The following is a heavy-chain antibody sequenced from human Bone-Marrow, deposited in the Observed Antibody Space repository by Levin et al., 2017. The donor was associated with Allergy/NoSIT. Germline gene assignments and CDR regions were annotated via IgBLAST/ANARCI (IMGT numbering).Heavy chain of an antibody. Sequence: PGGSLRLSCAASGFTFSDAWMNWVRQAPGKGLEWVGRIKSKPDGGSIDYAAPVKGRFTISRDDSKNILFLQMNSLRVEDTALYYCTTAHGVNGIGLRYYYGLDVWGQGTTVTVSS. CDR2: IKSKPDGGSI. CDR1: GFTFSDAW. CDR3: TTAHGVNGIGLRYYYGLDV. D-gene: IGHD1-26*01. J-gene: IGHJ6*02. V-gene: IGHV3-15*01.